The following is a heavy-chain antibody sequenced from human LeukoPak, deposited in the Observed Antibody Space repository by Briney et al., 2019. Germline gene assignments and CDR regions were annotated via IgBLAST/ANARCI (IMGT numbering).Heavy chain of an antibody. Sequence: GGSLRLSCAASGFTFSSYWMSWVRQAPGKGLEWVANIKEDGSEKYYVDSVKGRFTISRDNAKNSLYLQMNSLRAEDTAVYYCATGVHTGYYYYMDVWGKGATVTVSS. CDR3: ATGVHTGYYYYMDV. V-gene: IGHV3-7*01. CDR2: IKEDGSEK. J-gene: IGHJ6*03. D-gene: IGHD2-21*01. CDR1: GFTFSSYW.